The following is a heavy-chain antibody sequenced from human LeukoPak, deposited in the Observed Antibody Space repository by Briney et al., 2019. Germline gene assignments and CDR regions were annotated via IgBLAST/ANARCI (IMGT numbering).Heavy chain of an antibody. Sequence: GGSLRLSCAASGFTFDDYAMHWVRQAPGKGLDWVSGISWNSGSIGYADSVKGRFTISRDNAKNSLYLQMNSLRAEDMALYYCAKDPYDILTGVDYWGQGTLVTVSS. D-gene: IGHD3-9*01. V-gene: IGHV3-9*03. J-gene: IGHJ4*02. CDR2: ISWNSGSI. CDR3: AKDPYDILTGVDY. CDR1: GFTFDDYA.